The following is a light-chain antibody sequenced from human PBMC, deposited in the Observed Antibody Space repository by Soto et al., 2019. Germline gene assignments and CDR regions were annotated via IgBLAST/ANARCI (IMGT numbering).Light chain of an antibody. J-gene: IGLJ3*02. CDR1: SSDVGGYNY. V-gene: IGLV2-11*01. Sequence: QSALTQPRSVSGSPGQSVTISCTGTSSDVGGYNYVSWYQQHPDKAPKLMIYDVSKRPSGVPDRFSGSKSGNTASLTISGLQAEDEADYYCCSYAGSSFWVFGGGTKVTVL. CDR2: DVS. CDR3: CSYAGSSFWV.